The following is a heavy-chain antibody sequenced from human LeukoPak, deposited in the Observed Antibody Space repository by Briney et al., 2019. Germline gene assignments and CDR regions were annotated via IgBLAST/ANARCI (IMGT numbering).Heavy chain of an antibody. Sequence: SETLSLTCTVSSGPISSYYWSWIRQPPGKGLEWIGYIYYSGSTNYNPSLKSRVTTSVDTSKNQFSLKLSSVTAADTAVYYCASLPEGRRDGYLAYFDYWGQGTLVTVSS. CDR3: ASLPEGRRDGYLAYFDY. CDR2: IYYSGST. V-gene: IGHV4-59*01. J-gene: IGHJ4*02. CDR1: SGPISSYY. D-gene: IGHD5-24*01.